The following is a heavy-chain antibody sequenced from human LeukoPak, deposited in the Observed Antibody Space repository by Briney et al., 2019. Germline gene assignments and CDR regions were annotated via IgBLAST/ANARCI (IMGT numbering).Heavy chain of an antibody. CDR1: GFTFSSYA. J-gene: IGHJ6*02. D-gene: IGHD4-17*01. V-gene: IGHV3-30-3*01. CDR2: ISYDGSNK. CDR3: ASSYGDYDAYYCYGMDV. Sequence: PGGSLRLSCAASGFTFSSYAMHWVRQAPGKGLEWVAVISYDGSNKYYADSVKGRFTISRENSKKTLYLQMNSLRAEDTAVYYCASSYGDYDAYYCYGMDVWGQGTTVTVSS.